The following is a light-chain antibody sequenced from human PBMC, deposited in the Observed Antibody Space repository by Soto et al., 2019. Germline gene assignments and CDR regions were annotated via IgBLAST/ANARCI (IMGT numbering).Light chain of an antibody. J-gene: IGKJ1*01. Sequence: DIQMTQSPSTLSGSVGDRVTITCRASQTISSWLAWYQQKPGKAPKLLIYDASSLESGVPSRFSGSGSGTEFTLTISGLQPDDFATYYCQQYNSYSGTFGQGTKVDIK. V-gene: IGKV1-5*01. CDR3: QQYNSYSGT. CDR2: DAS. CDR1: QTISSW.